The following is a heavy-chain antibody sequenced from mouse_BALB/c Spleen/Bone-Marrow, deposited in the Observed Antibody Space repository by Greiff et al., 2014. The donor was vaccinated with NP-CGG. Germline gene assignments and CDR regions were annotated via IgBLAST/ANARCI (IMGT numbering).Heavy chain of an antibody. Sequence: VQLQQSGPELVKPGASVKMSCKASGYTSTDYYMKWVKESHEKSLEWIGDINPNNGDTFYYQKFKGKATLTVHRSSSTAYIQLDSLTSEDSAVYYCAMGVRLYWYFGVWGAGTTVTVSS. J-gene: IGHJ1*01. CDR2: INPNNGDT. CDR3: AMGVRLYWYFGV. CDR1: GYTSTDYY. V-gene: IGHV1-26*01.